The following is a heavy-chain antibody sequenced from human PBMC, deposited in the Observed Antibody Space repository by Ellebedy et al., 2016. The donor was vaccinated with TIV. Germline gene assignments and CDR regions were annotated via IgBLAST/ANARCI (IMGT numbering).Heavy chain of an antibody. V-gene: IGHV1-69*05. J-gene: IGHJ6*02. CDR1: GGTFSSYA. CDR3: AISDPIRVYYGMDV. D-gene: IGHD3-10*01. Sequence: AASVKVSCKASGGTFSSYAISWVRQAPGQGLEWMGGIIPIFGTANYAQKLQGRVTMTTDTSTSTAYMELRSLRSDDTAVYYCAISDPIRVYYGMDVWGQGTTVTVSS. CDR2: IIPIFGTA.